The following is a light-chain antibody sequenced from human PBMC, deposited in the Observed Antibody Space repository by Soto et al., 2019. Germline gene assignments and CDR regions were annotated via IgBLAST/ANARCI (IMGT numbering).Light chain of an antibody. Sequence: DIQMTQAPSSLSASVGDRVTITCRASQSIISYLNWYQQKPGKAPKLLIYAASSLQSGVPSRFSGSGSGTDFTLTISSLQPEDFATYYCQPSYSFPITFGQGTRLEIK. CDR3: QPSYSFPIT. CDR2: AAS. V-gene: IGKV1-39*01. CDR1: QSIISY. J-gene: IGKJ5*01.